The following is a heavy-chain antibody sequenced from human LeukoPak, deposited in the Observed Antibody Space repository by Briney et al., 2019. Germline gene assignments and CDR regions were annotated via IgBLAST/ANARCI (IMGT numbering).Heavy chain of an antibody. Sequence: SVKVSCKASGGTFSSYAISWVRQAPGQGLEWMGRIIPILGIANYAQKFQGRVTITADKSTSTAYMELSSLRSEDTAVYYCARDRTGTTVYYYYGMDVWGQGTTVTVSS. D-gene: IGHD1-7*01. J-gene: IGHJ6*02. V-gene: IGHV1-69*04. CDR3: ARDRTGTTVYYYYGMDV. CDR1: GGTFSSYA. CDR2: IIPILGIA.